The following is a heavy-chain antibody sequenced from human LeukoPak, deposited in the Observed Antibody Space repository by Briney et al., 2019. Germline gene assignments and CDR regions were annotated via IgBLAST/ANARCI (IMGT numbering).Heavy chain of an antibody. V-gene: IGHV4-59*01. Sequence: RASETLSLTCTVSGGSISSYYWSWIRQPPGKGLEWIGYIYYSGSTNYNPSLKSRVTISVDTSKNQFSLKLSSVTAADTAVYYCARSLLDYYDSPGAFDIWGQGTMVTVSS. J-gene: IGHJ3*02. CDR2: IYYSGST. CDR3: ARSLLDYYDSPGAFDI. D-gene: IGHD3-22*01. CDR1: GGSISSYY.